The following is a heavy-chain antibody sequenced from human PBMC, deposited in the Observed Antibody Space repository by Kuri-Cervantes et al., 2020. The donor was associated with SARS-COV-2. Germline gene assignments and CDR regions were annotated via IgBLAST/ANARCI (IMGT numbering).Heavy chain of an antibody. D-gene: IGHD5-12*01. J-gene: IGHJ3*02. V-gene: IGHV1-69*13. Sequence: SVKVSCKASGGTFSSYAISWVRQAPGQGLEWMGGVIPIFGTANYAQKFQGRVTITADESTSTAYMELSSLRSEDTAVYYCARDPGYSGYDHAFDIWGQGTMVTVSS. CDR3: ARDPGYSGYDHAFDI. CDR2: VIPIFGTA. CDR1: GGTFSSYA.